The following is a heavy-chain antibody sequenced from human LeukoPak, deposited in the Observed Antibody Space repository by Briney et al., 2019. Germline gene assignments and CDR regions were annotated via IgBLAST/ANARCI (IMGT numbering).Heavy chain of an antibody. J-gene: IGHJ6*03. CDR3: ASGQNTYGDRNYNYYYYMDV. V-gene: IGHV1-69*06. D-gene: IGHD5-18*01. Sequence: ASVKVSCKASGGTFSSYAISWVRQAPGQGLEWMGGIIPIFGTASYAQKFQGRVTITADKSTSTAYMELSSLRSEDTAVYYCASGQNTYGDRNYNYYYYMDVWGKGTTVTVSS. CDR2: IIPIFGTA. CDR1: GGTFSSYA.